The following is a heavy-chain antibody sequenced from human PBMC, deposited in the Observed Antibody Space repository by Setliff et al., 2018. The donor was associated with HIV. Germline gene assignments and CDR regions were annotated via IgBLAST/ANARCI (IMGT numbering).Heavy chain of an antibody. CDR3: ARVHRGGVGRQHWRSFDY. J-gene: IGHJ4*02. Sequence: KPGGSLRLSCAASGFTVSDYYMSWIRQAPGKGLEWVACISGSGSTIYYADSVKGRLTISRDNARNSLYVQMNSLRVEDTAVYFCARVHRGGVGRQHWRSFDYWGQGTLVTVSS. CDR2: ISGSGSTI. CDR1: GFTVSDYY. D-gene: IGHD1-1*01. V-gene: IGHV3-11*01.